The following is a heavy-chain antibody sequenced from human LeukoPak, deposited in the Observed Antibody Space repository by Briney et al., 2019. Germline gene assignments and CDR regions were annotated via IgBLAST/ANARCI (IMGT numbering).Heavy chain of an antibody. CDR2: ISSSSSTI. CDR1: GFTFSSYS. V-gene: IGHV3-48*01. J-gene: IGHJ4*02. Sequence: GGSLRLSCAASGFTFSSYSMNWVRQAPGKGLEWVSYISSSSSTISYTDSVEGRFTISRDNAKNSLYLQMNSLRAEDTAVYYCARPRHREKGLYTWGQGTLVTVSS. D-gene: IGHD1-1*01. CDR3: ARPRHREKGLYT.